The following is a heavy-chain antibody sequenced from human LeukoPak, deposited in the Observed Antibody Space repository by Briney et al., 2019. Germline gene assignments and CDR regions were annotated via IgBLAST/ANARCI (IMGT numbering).Heavy chain of an antibody. D-gene: IGHD3-22*01. CDR2: IGTYDGHT. J-gene: IGHJ4*02. CDR1: GYSFTDCI. Sequence: GASVKVSCKTSGYSFTDCIIAWVRQAPGQGLEWLGWIGTYDGHTSYAQKVQGRVTMTTDTSATTAYLELRSLTSDDTALYYCARLMDNNYDGSAFDYWGQGTLVTVSS. V-gene: IGHV1-18*01. CDR3: ARLMDNNYDGSAFDY.